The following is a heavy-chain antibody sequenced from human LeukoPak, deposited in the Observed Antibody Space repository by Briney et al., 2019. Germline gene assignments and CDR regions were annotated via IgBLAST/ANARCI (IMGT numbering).Heavy chain of an antibody. Sequence: GGSLRLSCAASGFTFSSYAMSWVRQAPGKGLEWVSVISGSGGSTYYADSVKGRFTISRDNSKNTLYLQMNSLRAEDTAVYYCAKVPITMIVVVITGYYFDYWGQGTLVTVSS. CDR2: ISGSGGST. V-gene: IGHV3-23*01. CDR1: GFTFSSYA. CDR3: AKVPITMIVVVITGYYFDY. D-gene: IGHD3-22*01. J-gene: IGHJ4*02.